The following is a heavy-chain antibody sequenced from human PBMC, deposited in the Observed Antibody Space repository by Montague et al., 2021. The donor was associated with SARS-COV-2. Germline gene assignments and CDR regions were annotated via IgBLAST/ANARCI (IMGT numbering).Heavy chain of an antibody. CDR3: ARAQNTCFIANCVNYFDF. CDR1: GDSMTDSY. CDR2: IYYTGST. V-gene: IGHV4-59*01. D-gene: IGHD1-1*01. J-gene: IGHJ4*02. Sequence: SETLSLTCTVSGDSMTDSYWSWIRQPPGKGLEWIGYIYYTGSTKYNPSLKSRVTMSLDRPTNRFSLRLNSVTAADTAMYYCARAQNTCFIANCVNYFDFWGLGAQVTVSS.